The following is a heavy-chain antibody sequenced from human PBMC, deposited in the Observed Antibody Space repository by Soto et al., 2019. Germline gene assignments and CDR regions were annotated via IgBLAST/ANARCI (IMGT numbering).Heavy chain of an antibody. Sequence: ASVKVSCKASGYTFTSYGINWVRQATGQGLEWMGRRENTGYAQKFQGRVTMTRETSMTTGYMDLSSLRSDDTAVFYCARDDLYSHRDHYNYGTGVWGQGTTVSV. J-gene: IGHJ6*02. D-gene: IGHD3-16*02. V-gene: IGHV1-8*01. CDR2: RENT. CDR3: ARDDLYSHRDHYNYGTGV. CDR1: GYTFTSYG.